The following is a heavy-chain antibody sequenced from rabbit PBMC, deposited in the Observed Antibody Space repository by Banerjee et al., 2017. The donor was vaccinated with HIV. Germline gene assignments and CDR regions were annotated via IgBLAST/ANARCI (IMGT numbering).Heavy chain of an antibody. CDR2: IYAGSSGTT. CDR3: ARDLAGVIGWNFGL. J-gene: IGHJ4*01. CDR1: GLDFSTSYW. D-gene: IGHD4-1*01. V-gene: IGHV1S45*01. Sequence: LEESGGDLVKPEGSLTLTCTASGLDFSTSYWICWVRQAPGKGLEWIACIYAGSSGTTYYASWAKGRFTISKTSSTTVTLQMTSLTAADTATYFCARDLAGVIGWNFGLWGQGTLVTV.